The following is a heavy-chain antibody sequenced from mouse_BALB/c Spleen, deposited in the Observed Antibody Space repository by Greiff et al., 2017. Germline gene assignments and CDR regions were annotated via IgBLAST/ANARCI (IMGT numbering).Heavy chain of an antibody. Sequence: QVQLQQSGAELARPGASVKLSCKASGYTFTSYWMQWVKQRPGQGLEWIGAIYPGDGDTRYTQKFKGKATLTADKSSSTAYMQLSSLASEDSAVYYCARSGGGSYFDYWGQGTTLTVSS. J-gene: IGHJ2*01. CDR3: ARSGGGSYFDY. CDR1: GYTFTSYW. CDR2: IYPGDGDT. V-gene: IGHV1-87*01.